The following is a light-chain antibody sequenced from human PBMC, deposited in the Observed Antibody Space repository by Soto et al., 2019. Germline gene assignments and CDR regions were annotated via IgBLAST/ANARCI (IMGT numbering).Light chain of an antibody. CDR3: QQTYIAPAT. J-gene: IGKJ1*01. V-gene: IGKV1-39*01. CDR2: AAS. Sequence: DIQMTQSPSSLSASVGVRVTITCRASQSINNCLSWFQQKPGQAPKLLIYAASSLQSGVPSRFSGSGSGTDFILTIDSLQPEDFATYYCQQTYIAPATFGQGTKVGVK. CDR1: QSINNC.